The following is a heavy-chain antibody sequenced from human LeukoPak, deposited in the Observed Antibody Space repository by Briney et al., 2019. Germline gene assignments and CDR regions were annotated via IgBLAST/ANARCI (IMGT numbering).Heavy chain of an antibody. V-gene: IGHV4-61*02. CDR2: IYTSGST. D-gene: IGHD3-10*01. Sequence: SQTLSLTCTVSGGSISSGSYYWSWIRQSAGKGLEWIGRIYTSGSTNYNPSLKSRVTISVDTSKNQFSLKLSSVTAADTAVYYCARRPYYYGSGSYYYYYMDVWGKGTTVTVSS. CDR1: GGSISSGSYY. J-gene: IGHJ6*03. CDR3: ARRPYYYGSGSYYYYYMDV.